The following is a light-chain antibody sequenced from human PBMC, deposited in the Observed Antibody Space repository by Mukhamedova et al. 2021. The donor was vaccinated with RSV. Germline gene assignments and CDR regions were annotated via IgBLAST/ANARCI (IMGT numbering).Light chain of an antibody. CDR3: QQTYTDVS. Sequence: WYQRRVHGKAPKILIYAATSLHIGVPSRFSGRGFGTEFTLTINNLQPEDFATYYCQQTYTDVSFGPGTKVEI. V-gene: IGKV1-39*01. J-gene: IGKJ1*01. CDR2: AAT.